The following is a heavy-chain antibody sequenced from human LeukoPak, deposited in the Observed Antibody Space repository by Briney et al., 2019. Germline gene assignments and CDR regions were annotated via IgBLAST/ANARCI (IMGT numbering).Heavy chain of an antibody. J-gene: IGHJ4*02. D-gene: IGHD4-17*01. CDR1: RGSISTFY. V-gene: IGHV4-4*07. Sequence: PSETLSLTCTVSRGSISTFYWSWIRQPAGKGLEWIGRIYTSGSTNYNPSLKSRVTMSVDTSKNQFSLKLSSVTAADTAVYYCARMRDYGDYRGYFDYWGQGTLVTASS. CDR2: IYTSGST. CDR3: ARMRDYGDYRGYFDY.